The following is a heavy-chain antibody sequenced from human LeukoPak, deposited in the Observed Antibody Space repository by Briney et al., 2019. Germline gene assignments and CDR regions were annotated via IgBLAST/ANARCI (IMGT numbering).Heavy chain of an antibody. CDR3: AKRPRGNYLDPFDY. D-gene: IGHD3-10*01. J-gene: IGHJ4*02. Sequence: GGSLRLSCAASGFTFSSYAMSWVRQAPGKGLEWVSGISGSGGSTYYADSVKGRFTISRDNSKDRLYLQMNSLRAEDTAVYYCAKRPRGNYLDPFDYWGQGTLVTVSS. CDR2: ISGSGGST. CDR1: GFTFSSYA. V-gene: IGHV3-23*01.